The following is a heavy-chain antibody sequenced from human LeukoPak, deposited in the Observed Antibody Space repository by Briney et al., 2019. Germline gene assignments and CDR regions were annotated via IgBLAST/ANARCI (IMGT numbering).Heavy chain of an antibody. D-gene: IGHD3-22*01. CDR2: INGDGSSR. CDR3: ARDVDESSGYFDF. V-gene: IGHV3-74*01. CDR1: GFTSSSFW. Sequence: PGGSLRLSCAASGFTSSSFWMHWVRQAPGKGLVWVSRINGDGSSRSYADSVKGRFTISRDNAKNTLYLQMNSLRVEDTAVYYCARDVDESSGYFDFWGQGTLVTVSS. J-gene: IGHJ4*02.